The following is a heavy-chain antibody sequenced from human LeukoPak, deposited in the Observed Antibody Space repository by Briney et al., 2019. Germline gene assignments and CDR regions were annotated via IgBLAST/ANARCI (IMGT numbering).Heavy chain of an antibody. D-gene: IGHD3-10*01. CDR1: GGSISSGGYS. CDR3: ARVASGSGSYYFFDY. Sequence: PSETLSLTCAVSGGSISSGGYSWSWIRQPPGKGLEWIGYIYPSASTYYNPSLKSRVTISVDRSKNQISLNLSSVTAADTAVYYCARVASGSGSYYFFDYWGQGNLVTVSS. J-gene: IGHJ4*02. CDR2: IYPSAST. V-gene: IGHV4-30-2*01.